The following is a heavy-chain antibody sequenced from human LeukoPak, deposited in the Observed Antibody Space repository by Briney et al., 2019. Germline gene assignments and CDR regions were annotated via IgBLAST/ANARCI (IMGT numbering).Heavy chain of an antibody. V-gene: IGHV4-39*07. Sequence: SETLSLTCTVSGGSLSSSSYYWGWIRQPPGKGLEWIGSIYYSGSTYYNPSLKSRVTISVDTSKNQFSLKLSSVTAADTAVYYCARVGAARHNYYYYMDVWGKGTTVTVSS. CDR2: IYYSGST. J-gene: IGHJ6*03. CDR3: ARVGAARHNYYYYMDV. CDR1: GGSLSSSSYY. D-gene: IGHD6-6*01.